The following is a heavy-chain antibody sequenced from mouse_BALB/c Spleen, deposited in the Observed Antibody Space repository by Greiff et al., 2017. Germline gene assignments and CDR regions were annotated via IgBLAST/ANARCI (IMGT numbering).Heavy chain of an antibody. CDR2: ISDGGSYT. Sequence: EVKLMESGGGLVKPGGSLKLSCAASGFTFSDYYMYWVRQTPEKRLEWVATISDGGSYTYYPDSVKGRFTISRDNAKNNLYLQMSSLKSEDTAMYYCARGYRYALYAMDYWGQGTSVTVSS. CDR3: ARGYRYALYAMDY. V-gene: IGHV5-4*02. D-gene: IGHD2-14*01. CDR1: GFTFSDYY. J-gene: IGHJ4*01.